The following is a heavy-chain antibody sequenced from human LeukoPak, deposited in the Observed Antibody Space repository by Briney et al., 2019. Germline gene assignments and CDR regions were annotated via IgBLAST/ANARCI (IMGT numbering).Heavy chain of an antibody. J-gene: IGHJ6*03. D-gene: IGHD2-2*01. Sequence: PGGSLRLSCAASGFIFNSHSMNWVRQAPGKGLEWVGFIRSKAYGGTTEYAASVKGRFTISRDDSKSITYLQMNSLKTEDTAVYYCTRDREVGRYYYYYYYMDVWGKGTTVTVSS. CDR2: IRSKAYGGTT. CDR3: TRDREVGRYYYYYYYMDV. V-gene: IGHV3-49*04. CDR1: GFIFNSHS.